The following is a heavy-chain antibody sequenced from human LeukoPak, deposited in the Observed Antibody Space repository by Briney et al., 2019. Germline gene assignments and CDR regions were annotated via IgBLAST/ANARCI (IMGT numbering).Heavy chain of an antibody. V-gene: IGHV3-33*01. D-gene: IGHD2-2*01. CDR3: AREGGGYCSSTSCFEYYFDY. CDR2: IWYDGSNK. Sequence: GRSLRLSCAASGFTFSSYGMHWVRQAPGKGLEWVAVIWYDGSNKYYADSVKGRSTISRDNSKNTLYLQMNSLRAEDTAVYYCAREGGGYCSSTSCFEYYFDYWGQGTLVTVSS. J-gene: IGHJ4*02. CDR1: GFTFSSYG.